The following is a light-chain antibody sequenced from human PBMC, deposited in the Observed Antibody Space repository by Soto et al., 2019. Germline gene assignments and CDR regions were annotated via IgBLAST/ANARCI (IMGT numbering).Light chain of an antibody. J-gene: IGKJ2*01. Sequence: EIVMTQSQATLSVSPGERATLSCRASQSVSSNLAWYQQKPGQAPRLLIYGASTRATGIPARFSGSRSGTEFTLTISSLQSEDFAVYYCQQYNNWPYTFGQGTKLEIK. CDR1: QSVSSN. CDR2: GAS. CDR3: QQYNNWPYT. V-gene: IGKV3-15*01.